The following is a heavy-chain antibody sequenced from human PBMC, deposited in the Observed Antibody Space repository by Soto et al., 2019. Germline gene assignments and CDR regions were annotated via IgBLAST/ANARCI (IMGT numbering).Heavy chain of an antibody. Sequence: EVQLVKSGGGLVKPGGSLRLSCAASGFTFSSYAMNWVRQAQGEGLEWVSSISSSSTYIYHADSLQGRFTISRDNAENSLFLQLNSLRAEDTAVYYCARGYRGVPSQYEVNDAFDIWGQGTMVTVSS. CDR3: ARGYRGVPSQYEVNDAFDI. CDR1: GFTFSSYA. J-gene: IGHJ3*02. CDR2: ISSSSTYI. V-gene: IGHV3-21*01. D-gene: IGHD3-10*01.